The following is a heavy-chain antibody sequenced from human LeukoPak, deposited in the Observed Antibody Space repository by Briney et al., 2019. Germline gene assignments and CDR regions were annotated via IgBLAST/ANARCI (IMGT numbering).Heavy chain of an antibody. D-gene: IGHD4-23*01. V-gene: IGHV4-4*07. Sequence: SETLSLTCTVSGGSISSYYWSWIRQPAGKGLEWIGRFYTRGSTNYNPSLKSRVTIPVDTSKNQFSLKLSSVTAADTAVYYCVREGGDYGGNSQFWYFDLWGRGTLVTVSS. CDR3: VREGGDYGGNSQFWYFDL. J-gene: IGHJ2*01. CDR1: GGSISSYY. CDR2: FYTRGST.